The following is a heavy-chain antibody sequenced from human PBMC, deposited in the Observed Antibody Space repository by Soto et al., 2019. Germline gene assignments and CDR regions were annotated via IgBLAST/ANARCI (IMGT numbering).Heavy chain of an antibody. V-gene: IGHV3-23*01. CDR3: VKQAPVTSSGSVGRYFVF. J-gene: IGHJ4*02. D-gene: IGHD4-17*01. CDR2: IDGTGAVT. Sequence: GGSLRLSCAVSGFTFAGSVMGWVRQAPGKGLEWVSTIDGTGAVTYYADSVQGRFSISRDNSKNTLSLQVNNLRAEDTAVYFCVKQAPVTSSGSVGRYFVFWGQGTLVTVSS. CDR1: GFTFAGSV.